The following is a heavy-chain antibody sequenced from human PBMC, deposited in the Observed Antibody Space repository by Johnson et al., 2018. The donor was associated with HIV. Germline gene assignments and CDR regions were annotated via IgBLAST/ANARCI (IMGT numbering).Heavy chain of an antibody. D-gene: IGHD5-18*01. CDR1: GFTFSSYP. CDR3: ARLPSGYSRDDLDI. CDR2: ISYDGGRK. J-gene: IGHJ3*02. Sequence: QVQLVESGGGVVQPGRSLRLSCAASGFTFSSYPMHWVRQAPGKGLAWVAIISYDGGRKYYADSVKGRFTVSRDNSKNTLYLQINSLRPEDTAVYYCARLPSGYSRDDLDIWGQGTMVTVSS. V-gene: IGHV3-30*04.